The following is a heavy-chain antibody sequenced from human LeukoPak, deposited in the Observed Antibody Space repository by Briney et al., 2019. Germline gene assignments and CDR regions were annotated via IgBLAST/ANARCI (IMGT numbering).Heavy chain of an antibody. V-gene: IGHV4-4*02. Sequence: PSETLPLTCAVSGASIISNNWWSWVRQPSGKGLEWIGEIWHSGTTNYNPSLKSRVTISVDNSKNQFSLKLNSVTAADTAVYYCMGADYGGHWGQGTLVTVSS. CDR2: IWHSGTT. CDR1: GASIISNNW. D-gene: IGHD4-17*01. J-gene: IGHJ4*02. CDR3: MGADYGGH.